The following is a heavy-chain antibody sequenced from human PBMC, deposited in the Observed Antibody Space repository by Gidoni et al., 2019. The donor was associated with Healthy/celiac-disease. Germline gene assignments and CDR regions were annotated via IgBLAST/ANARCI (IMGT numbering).Heavy chain of an antibody. V-gene: IGHV3-9*01. CDR1: GFTFADYA. Sequence: VQLVESGGGLVQPGRSLRLSCAASGFTFADYAMHWDRQAPGKGLEWVSGISWNSGCIGYADSVKGRFTISRDNAKNCLYLHMNSLRAEDTALYYCAKPNRVVITTDAFDIWGQGTMVTVSS. D-gene: IGHD3-22*01. CDR2: ISWNSGCI. J-gene: IGHJ3*02. CDR3: AKPNRVVITTDAFDI.